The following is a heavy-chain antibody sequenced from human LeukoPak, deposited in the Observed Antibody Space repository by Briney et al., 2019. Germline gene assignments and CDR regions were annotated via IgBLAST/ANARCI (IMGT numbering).Heavy chain of an antibody. CDR1: GGTFSSYA. D-gene: IGHD3-3*01. CDR3: AREPEFGVVNSVGMDV. V-gene: IGHV1-69*13. J-gene: IGHJ6*02. Sequence: SVKVSCKASGGTFSSYAISWVRQAPGQGLEWMGGIIPILGTANYAQKFQGRVTITADESTSTAYMELSSLRSEDTAVYYCAREPEFGVVNSVGMDVWGQGTTVTVSS. CDR2: IIPILGTA.